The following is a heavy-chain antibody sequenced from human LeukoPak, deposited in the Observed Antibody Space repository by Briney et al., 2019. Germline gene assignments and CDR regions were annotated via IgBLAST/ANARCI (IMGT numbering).Heavy chain of an antibody. CDR3: ARGLYGSGSYFRYNWFDP. Sequence: ASVKVSCKASGYTFTSYDINWVRQATGQGLEWMGWMNPNSGNTGYAQKFQGSVTMTRNTSISTAYMELSSLRSEDTAVYYCARGLYGSGSYFRYNWFDPWGQGTLVTVSS. V-gene: IGHV1-8*01. D-gene: IGHD3-10*01. J-gene: IGHJ5*02. CDR2: MNPNSGNT. CDR1: GYTFTSYD.